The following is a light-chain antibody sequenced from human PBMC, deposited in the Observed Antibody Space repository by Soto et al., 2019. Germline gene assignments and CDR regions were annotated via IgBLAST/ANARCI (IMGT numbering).Light chain of an antibody. Sequence: DIQMTQSPSSLSASVGDIVTIIFRASQSVSTRLAWYQQKPGKAPKVLIYDASSWAGGFPSRFTGSGPGTEFTLTINSLQPDDFATYYCQQYSVYWTFGQGTKVDIK. J-gene: IGKJ1*01. CDR2: DAS. CDR1: QSVSTR. V-gene: IGKV1-5*02. CDR3: QQYSVYWT.